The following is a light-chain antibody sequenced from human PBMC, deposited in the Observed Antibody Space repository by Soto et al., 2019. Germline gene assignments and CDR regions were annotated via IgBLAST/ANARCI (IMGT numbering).Light chain of an antibody. J-gene: IGKJ1*01. CDR1: QSVSSAY. V-gene: IGKV3-20*01. CDR3: QQYGSSSTWT. Sequence: EIVLTQSPGTLSLSPGERATLSCRASQSVSSAYLAWYQHRPGQPPTLLIYAASSRVTGIPDRFSGSGSGTDFTLTISRLAPEDFAVYYCQQYGSSSTWTFGQGPKVEI. CDR2: AAS.